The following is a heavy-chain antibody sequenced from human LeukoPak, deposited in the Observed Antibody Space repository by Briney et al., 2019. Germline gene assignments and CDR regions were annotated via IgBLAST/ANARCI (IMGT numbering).Heavy chain of an antibody. CDR1: GFTFSTYS. D-gene: IGHD5-12*01. V-gene: IGHV3-21*04. CDR2: ISSGSSYI. Sequence: GGSLRLSCAASGFTFSTYSINWVRQAPGKGLEWVSSISSGSSYIFYEDSMKGRFTISRDNAKNSLFLQMNSLRVEDTAIYYCVRGAAGATASDVFDIWGQGTMVTVSS. J-gene: IGHJ3*02. CDR3: VRGAAGATASDVFDI.